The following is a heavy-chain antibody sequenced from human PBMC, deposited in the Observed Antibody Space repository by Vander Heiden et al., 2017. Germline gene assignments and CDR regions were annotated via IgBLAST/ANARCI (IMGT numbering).Heavy chain of an antibody. D-gene: IGHD1-1*01. Sequence: EVQLLESGGGLVQPGGSLRLSCEVSGFTVSTYGMSWVRQAPGKGLEWVSATSGTGGSTYYADSVKGRFTISRDNSKNTLFLQMNSLTVEDTAVYYCAKGGNWNPFDYWGQGTQVTVSS. CDR3: AKGGNWNPFDY. CDR1: GFTVSTYG. V-gene: IGHV3-23*01. J-gene: IGHJ4*02. CDR2: TSGTGGST.